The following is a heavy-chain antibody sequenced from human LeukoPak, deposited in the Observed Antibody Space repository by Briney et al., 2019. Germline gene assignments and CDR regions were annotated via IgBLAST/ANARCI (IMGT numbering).Heavy chain of an antibody. J-gene: IGHJ5*02. D-gene: IGHD6-19*01. CDR1: GGSFSGYY. CDR2: IYSNGST. Sequence: SETLSLTCAVSGGSFSGYYWTWIRQAPGKGLEWIGHIYSNGSTNYGPSLRSRVTLSVHTSKNELSLQLRSLTAADTAVYHCAKQVAGSDAWFDPWGQGTLVTVSS. V-gene: IGHV4-4*09. CDR3: AKQVAGSDAWFDP.